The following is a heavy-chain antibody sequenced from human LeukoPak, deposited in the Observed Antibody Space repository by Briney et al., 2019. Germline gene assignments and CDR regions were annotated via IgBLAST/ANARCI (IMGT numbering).Heavy chain of an antibody. Sequence: GASVKVSCKASGGTFSSYAISWVRQAPGQGLEWMGGIIPIFGTANYAQKFQGRVTITADESTSTAYMELSSLRSEDTAVYYCARVCRRSTSCLNYWGQGTLVTVSS. CDR2: IIPIFGTA. D-gene: IGHD2-2*01. J-gene: IGHJ4*02. CDR3: ARVCRRSTSCLNY. V-gene: IGHV1-69*13. CDR1: GGTFSSYA.